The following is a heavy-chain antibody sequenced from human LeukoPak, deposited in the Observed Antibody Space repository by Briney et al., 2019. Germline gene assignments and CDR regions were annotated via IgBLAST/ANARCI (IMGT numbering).Heavy chain of an antibody. D-gene: IGHD5-12*01. Sequence: PSETPSLTCNVSGGSITNSYWNWIRQPPGKGLEWIGYIHYSGNSNYNSFLKSRVTISVDTSKNQFSLNLNSVTVADTAMYYCARDGRFGGYRGFWYFDLWGRGTLVTVSS. CDR1: GGSITNSY. CDR2: IHYSGNS. V-gene: IGHV4-59*01. CDR3: ARDGRFGGYRGFWYFDL. J-gene: IGHJ2*01.